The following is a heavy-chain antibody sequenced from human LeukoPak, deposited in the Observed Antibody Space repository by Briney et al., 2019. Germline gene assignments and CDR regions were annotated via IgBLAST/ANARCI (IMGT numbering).Heavy chain of an antibody. CDR3: TRCSTGTRLYYFDY. D-gene: IGHD1/OR15-1a*01. Sequence: PGGSLRLSCTACGFTFSDRYIDWVRQAPGKGLEWVGRSRNKANSYTTEYAASVKGRFTISRDESKNLLYLQMNSLKTEDTAVYYCTRCSTGTRLYYFDYWGQGTLVTVSS. CDR2: SRNKANSYTT. CDR1: GFTFSDRY. J-gene: IGHJ4*02. V-gene: IGHV3-72*01.